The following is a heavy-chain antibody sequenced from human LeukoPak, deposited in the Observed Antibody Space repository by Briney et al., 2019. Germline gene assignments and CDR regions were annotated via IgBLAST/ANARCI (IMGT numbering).Heavy chain of an antibody. Sequence: PEASVKVSCKASGYTFTSYGISWVRQAPGQGLEWMGWISAYNGNTNYAQKLQGRVTMTTDTSTSTAYMELRSLRSDDTAVYYCARDLGIAAGGNWFDPWGQGTLVTVSS. D-gene: IGHD6-13*01. CDR1: GYTFTSYG. CDR3: ARDLGIAAGGNWFDP. J-gene: IGHJ5*02. CDR2: ISAYNGNT. V-gene: IGHV1-18*01.